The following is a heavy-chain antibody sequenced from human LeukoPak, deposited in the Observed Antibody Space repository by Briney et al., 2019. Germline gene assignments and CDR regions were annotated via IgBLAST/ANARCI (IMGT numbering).Heavy chain of an antibody. J-gene: IGHJ2*01. V-gene: IGHV5-10-1*01. CDR3: ARHPPAWYFDL. Sequence: GESLKISRKGSGYRFTSYWISWVRQMPGKGLEWMGRIDPSDSYTNYSPSFQGHVTISADKSTSTAYLQWSSLKASDTAMYYCARHPPAWYFDLWGRGTLVTAAS. CDR2: IDPSDSYT. CDR1: GYRFTSYW.